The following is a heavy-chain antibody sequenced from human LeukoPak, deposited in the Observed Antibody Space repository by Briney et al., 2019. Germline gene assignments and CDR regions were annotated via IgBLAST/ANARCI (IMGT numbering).Heavy chain of an antibody. D-gene: IGHD6-6*01. CDR2: INPNSGGT. Sequence: GSVKVSCKASGYTFTGYYMHWVRQAPGQGLEWMGRINPNSGGTNYAQKFQGRVTITADESTSTAYMELSSLRSEDTAVYYCARGEAALWFDPWGQGTLVTVSS. CDR1: GYTFTGYY. V-gene: IGHV1-2*06. J-gene: IGHJ5*02. CDR3: ARGEAALWFDP.